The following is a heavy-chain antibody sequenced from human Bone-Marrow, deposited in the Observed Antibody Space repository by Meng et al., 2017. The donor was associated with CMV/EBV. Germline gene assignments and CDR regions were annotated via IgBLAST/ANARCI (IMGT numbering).Heavy chain of an antibody. J-gene: IGHJ4*02. CDR2: ISSSSSTI. V-gene: IGHV3-48*04. CDR3: ARRIHGSSSDYFDY. D-gene: IGHD6-6*01. CDR1: GFTFSSYS. Sequence: GESLKISCAASGFTFSSYSMNWVRQAPGKGLEWVSYISSSSSTIYYADSVKGRFTISRDNAKNSLYLQMNSLRAEDTAVYYCARRIHGSSSDYFDYWGQGTLGTVSS.